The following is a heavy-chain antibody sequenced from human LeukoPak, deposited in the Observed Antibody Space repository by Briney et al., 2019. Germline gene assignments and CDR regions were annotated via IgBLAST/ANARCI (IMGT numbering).Heavy chain of an antibody. D-gene: IGHD1-20*01. CDR2: IYPGDSDT. J-gene: IGHJ4*02. V-gene: IGHV5-51*01. CDR1: GSPFTSYW. Sequence: PGGSLEISCQGSGSPFTSYWSGWAGQLPGKGREWMGIIYPGDSDTRYSPAFQGQVTISADKSISTAYLQRSSLKASDTAMYYCARRSGYNWNPPDYWGQGTLVTVSS. CDR3: ARRSGYNWNPPDY.